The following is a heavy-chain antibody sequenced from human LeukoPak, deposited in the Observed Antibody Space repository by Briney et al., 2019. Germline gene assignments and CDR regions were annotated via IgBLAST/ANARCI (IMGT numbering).Heavy chain of an antibody. J-gene: IGHJ6*02. CDR1: GFTFSSSW. D-gene: IGHD3-22*01. Sequence: QPGGSLRLSCAASGFTFSSSWMSWVRQAPGKGLEWVSYISSSSSTIYYGDSVKGRFTISRDNSKNTLCLKMNSLRAEDTAVYYCARDFPYYYDSSGSIRLYGMDVWGQGTTVTVSS. V-gene: IGHV3-48*01. CDR3: ARDFPYYYDSSGSIRLYGMDV. CDR2: ISSSSSTI.